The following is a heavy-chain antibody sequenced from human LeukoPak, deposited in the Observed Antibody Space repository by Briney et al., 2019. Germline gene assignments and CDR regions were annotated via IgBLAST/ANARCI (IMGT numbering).Heavy chain of an antibody. CDR1: GGSISSSGYY. V-gene: IGHV4-39*01. J-gene: IGHJ6*03. CDR3: ARHLGGLSLNYYYYYMDV. Sequence: SETLSLTCTVSGGSISSSGYYWGWIRQPPGKGLEWIGSIDYSGSAYYNPSLNSRVTISVDTSKNRLSLKLSPVIVADTAVYYCARHLGGLSLNYYYYYMDVWGKGTTVTVSS. D-gene: IGHD2-15*01. CDR2: IDYSGSA.